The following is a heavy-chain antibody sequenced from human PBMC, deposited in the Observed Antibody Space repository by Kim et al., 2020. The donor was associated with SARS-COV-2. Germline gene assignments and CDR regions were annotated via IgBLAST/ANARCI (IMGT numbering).Heavy chain of an antibody. CDR3: ARDSGRIVDY. D-gene: IGHD3-10*01. J-gene: IGHJ4*02. CDR2: ST. Sequence: STGNGECVKGRFTISKDNAKNTVYLQMSSLRADDTAVYYCARDSGRIVDYWGQGTLVTVSS. V-gene: IGHV3-74*01.